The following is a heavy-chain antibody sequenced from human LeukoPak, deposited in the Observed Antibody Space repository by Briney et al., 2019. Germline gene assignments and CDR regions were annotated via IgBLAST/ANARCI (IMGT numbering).Heavy chain of an antibody. CDR3: AKDDSRALDHFDS. J-gene: IGHJ4*02. CDR1: GFTFSNYG. V-gene: IGHV3-33*03. Sequence: RPGGSLRLSCVASGFTFSNYGMHWVRQAPGKGLEWVAIIWFDGSNIYYADSVKGRFTISRDTSKNTLYLQMNSLRAEDTAVYYCAKDDSRALDHFDSWGQGTLVTVSS. CDR2: IWFDGSNI. D-gene: IGHD3-22*01.